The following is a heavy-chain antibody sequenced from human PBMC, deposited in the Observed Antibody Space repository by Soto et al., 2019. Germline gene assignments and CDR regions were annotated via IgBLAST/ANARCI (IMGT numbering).Heavy chain of an antibody. CDR1: GFTVSSNY. V-gene: IGHV3-53*04. Sequence: GGSLRLSCAASGFTVSSNYMSWVRQAPGKGLEWVSVIYSGGSTYYADSVKGRFTISRHNSKNTLCLQMNSLRAEDTAVYYCARVLDGYGDTPGFDYWGQGTLVTVSS. CDR3: ARVLDGYGDTPGFDY. D-gene: IGHD4-17*01. CDR2: IYSGGST. J-gene: IGHJ4*02.